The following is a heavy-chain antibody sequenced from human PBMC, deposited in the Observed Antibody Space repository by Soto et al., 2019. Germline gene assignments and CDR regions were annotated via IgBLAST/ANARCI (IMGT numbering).Heavy chain of an antibody. J-gene: IGHJ4*02. Sequence: PSETLSLTCTVSGGSISSSSYYWGWIRQPPGKGLEWIGSIYYSGSTYYNPSLKSRVTISVDTSKNQISLKLSSVTAADTAVYYCARHTNYCSGGSFIRTCDYFDYWGQGTLVTVSS. V-gene: IGHV4-39*01. D-gene: IGHD2-15*01. CDR1: GGSISSSSYY. CDR2: IYYSGST. CDR3: ARHTNYCSGGSFIRTCDYFDY.